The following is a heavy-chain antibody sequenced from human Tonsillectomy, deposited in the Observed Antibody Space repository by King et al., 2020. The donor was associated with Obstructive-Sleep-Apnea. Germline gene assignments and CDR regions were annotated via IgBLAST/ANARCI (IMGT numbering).Heavy chain of an antibody. CDR3: ARVSDQLLSWVDF. Sequence: LQLQESGPGLVKPSETLSLTCTVSGGSISSGNYYWSWIRQPQGKGLEWIGDSYYSCSLYYTPSLKSRLTISVDTSKSQFSLKLISVTAADTAVYYCARVSDQLLSWVDFWGLGTLVTVSS. CDR2: SYYSCSL. J-gene: IGHJ4*02. D-gene: IGHD2-2*01. CDR1: GGSISSGNYY. V-gene: IGHV4-30-4*01.